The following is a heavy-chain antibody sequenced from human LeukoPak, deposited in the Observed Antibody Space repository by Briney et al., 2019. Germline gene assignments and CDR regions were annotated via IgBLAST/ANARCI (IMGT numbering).Heavy chain of an antibody. CDR3: ARGTPGGAFDI. J-gene: IGHJ3*02. CDR2: IIPIFGTA. V-gene: IGHV1-69*13. D-gene: IGHD1-14*01. Sequence: SVKVSCTASGGIFSSYAISWVRQAPGQGLEWMGGIIPIFGTANYAQKFQGRVTITADESTGTAYMELSSLRSEDTAVYYCARGTPGGAFDIWGQGTMVTVSS. CDR1: GGIFSSYA.